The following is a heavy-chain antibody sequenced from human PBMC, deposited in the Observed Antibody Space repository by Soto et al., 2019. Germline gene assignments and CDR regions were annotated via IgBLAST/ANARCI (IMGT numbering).Heavy chain of an antibody. D-gene: IGHD6-13*01. V-gene: IGHV3-74*01. CDR3: ARDYKNIAAVVSVGY. CDR1: GFTFSSYW. J-gene: IGHJ4*02. Sequence: PGGSLRLSCAASGFTFSSYWMHWVRQTPGKGLEWVARINMDGSSTSHADSVKGRFTISRDNAKNTLYLQINSLRVEDTAVYYCARDYKNIAAVVSVGYWGQGTLVTVSS. CDR2: INMDGSST.